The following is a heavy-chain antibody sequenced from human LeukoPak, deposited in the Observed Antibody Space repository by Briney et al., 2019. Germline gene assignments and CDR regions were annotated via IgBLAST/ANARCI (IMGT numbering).Heavy chain of an antibody. CDR3: ARDECSSTSCYSPYFDS. V-gene: IGHV4-39*07. Sequence: SETLSLTCTVSGGSISSSSYYWGWIRQPPGKGLEWIGSIYYSGSTYHNPSRKSRVTISVDTSKNQFSLKLSSVTAADTAVYYCARDECSSTSCYSPYFDSWGQGTLLTVSS. CDR2: IYYSGST. CDR1: GGSISSSSYY. D-gene: IGHD2-2*01. J-gene: IGHJ4*02.